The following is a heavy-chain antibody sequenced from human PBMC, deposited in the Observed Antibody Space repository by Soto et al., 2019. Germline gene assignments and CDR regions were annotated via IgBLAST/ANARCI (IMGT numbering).Heavy chain of an antibody. CDR3: AREQGDWYFDL. CDR2: IYKSGST. CDR1: GGSISRGDYY. J-gene: IGHJ2*01. Sequence: QVQLQEPGPGLVKPSQTLSLPCTVYGGSISRGDYYWSWIRQPPGTDLEWIGYIYKSGSTHYRPSLKSRVSISIDTSKNQCSLKVNSVTAADTAVYYGAREQGDWYFDLWGRGTLVTVSS. V-gene: IGHV4-30-4*01.